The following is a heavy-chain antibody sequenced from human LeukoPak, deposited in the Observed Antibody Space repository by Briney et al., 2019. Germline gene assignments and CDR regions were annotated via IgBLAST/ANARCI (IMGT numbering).Heavy chain of an antibody. CDR2: IYYSGST. J-gene: IGHJ4*02. CDR3: ATYYDFWSGCFDY. Sequence: SQTLSLTCTVSGGSISSGGYYWSWIRQHPGKGLEWIGYIYYSGSTYYNPSLKSRVTISVDTSKNQFSLKLSSVTAADTAVYNCATYYDFWSGCFDYWGQGTLVTVSS. V-gene: IGHV4-31*03. D-gene: IGHD3-3*01. CDR1: GGSISSGGYY.